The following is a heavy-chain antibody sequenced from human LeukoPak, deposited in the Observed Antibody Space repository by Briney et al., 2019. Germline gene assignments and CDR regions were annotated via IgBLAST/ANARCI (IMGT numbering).Heavy chain of an antibody. CDR2: IDANNGKT. J-gene: IGHJ4*02. Sequence: ASVKVSCKASGYTFTSYAIHWVRQAPGQRLEWMGWIDANNGKTKYSQNFQGGVTITRDTSATTAYMDLSSLRSEGTAVYYCARARWTSTATTYYLDHWGQGTLVTVSS. CDR3: ARARWTSTATTYYLDH. D-gene: IGHD4-17*01. CDR1: GYTFTSYA. V-gene: IGHV1-3*01.